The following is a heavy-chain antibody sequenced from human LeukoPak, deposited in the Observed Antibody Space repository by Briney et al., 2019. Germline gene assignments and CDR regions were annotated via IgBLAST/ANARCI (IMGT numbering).Heavy chain of an antibody. CDR3: AAGSSYSSSWYSWFDP. CDR1: RGSISGYY. J-gene: IGHJ5*02. Sequence: SETLSLTCAVSRGSISGYYWSWIRQPAGKGLEWIGRVYTSGVTNYNPSLQSRVTMSVDTSKNQFSLKLSSVTAADTAVYYCAAGSSYSSSWYSWFDPWGQGTLVTVSS. D-gene: IGHD6-13*01. V-gene: IGHV4-4*07. CDR2: VYTSGVT.